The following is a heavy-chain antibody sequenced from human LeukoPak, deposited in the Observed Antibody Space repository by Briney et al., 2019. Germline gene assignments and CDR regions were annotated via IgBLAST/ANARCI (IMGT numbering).Heavy chain of an antibody. J-gene: IGHJ6*04. Sequence: GGSLRLSCAAPGFTFSSYEMKWVRQAPGEGVEWVSYISSSGSTIYYADSVKGRFTISRDNAKNSLYLQMNSLRAEDTAVYYCAELGITMIGGVWGKGTTVTISS. D-gene: IGHD3-10*02. CDR2: ISSSGSTI. CDR1: GFTFSSYE. V-gene: IGHV3-48*03. CDR3: AELGITMIGGV.